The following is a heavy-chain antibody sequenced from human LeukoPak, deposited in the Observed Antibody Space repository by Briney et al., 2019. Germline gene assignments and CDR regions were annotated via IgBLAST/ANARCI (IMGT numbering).Heavy chain of an antibody. CDR3: ARAIRGAFDI. Sequence: GASVKVSCKASGGTFSSYAISWVRQAPGQGLEWMGGIIPIFGTANYAQKFQGRVTITADVSTSTAYMELSSLRSEDTAVYYCARAIRGAFDIWGQGTMVTVSS. J-gene: IGHJ3*02. CDR2: IIPIFGTA. V-gene: IGHV1-69*13. D-gene: IGHD5-12*01. CDR1: GGTFSSYA.